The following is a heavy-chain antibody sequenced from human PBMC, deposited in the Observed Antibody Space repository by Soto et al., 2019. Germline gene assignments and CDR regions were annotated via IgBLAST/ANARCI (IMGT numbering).Heavy chain of an antibody. CDR2: ISRTSSAI. V-gene: IGHV3-48*02. CDR1: GFTLSSYS. J-gene: IGHJ4*02. Sequence: GGSLRLSCAASGFTLSSYSINWVRQAPGKGLDWVAYISRTSSAIYYADSVKGRFTISRDNANNSLFLQMNGLRDEDTAVYYCARDGGYSGYDIDYWGLGTLVTVSS. CDR3: ARDGGYSGYDIDY. D-gene: IGHD5-12*01.